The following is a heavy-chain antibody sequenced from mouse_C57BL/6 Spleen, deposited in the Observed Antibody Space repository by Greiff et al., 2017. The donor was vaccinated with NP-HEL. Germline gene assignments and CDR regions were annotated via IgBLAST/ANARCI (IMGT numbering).Heavy chain of an antibody. CDR1: GFTFSDYY. J-gene: IGHJ1*03. Sequence: EVQVVESEGGLVQPGSSMKLSCTASGFTFSDYYMAWVRQVPEKGLEWVANINYDGSSTYYLDSLKSRFIISRDNAKNILYLQMSSLKSEDTATYYCARDRGHYSNPPYWYFDVWGTGTTVTVSS. D-gene: IGHD2-5*01. V-gene: IGHV5-16*01. CDR3: ARDRGHYSNPPYWYFDV. CDR2: INYDGSST.